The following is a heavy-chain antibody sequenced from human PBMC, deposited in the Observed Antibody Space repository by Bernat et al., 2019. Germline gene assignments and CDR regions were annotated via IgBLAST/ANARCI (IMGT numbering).Heavy chain of an antibody. D-gene: IGHD3-10*01. CDR2: IFSNDEK. J-gene: IGHJ6*02. Sequence: QVTLKESGPVLVKPTDTLTLTCTVSGFSLSNARMGVSWIRQPPGKALEWLAHIFSNDEKSYSTSLKSRLTISKDTSKSQVVLTMTNMDPVDTATYYCARVPMVRGVTGAYYYGMDVWGQGTTVTVSS. CDR3: ARVPMVRGVTGAYYYGMDV. CDR1: GFSLSNARMG. V-gene: IGHV2-26*01.